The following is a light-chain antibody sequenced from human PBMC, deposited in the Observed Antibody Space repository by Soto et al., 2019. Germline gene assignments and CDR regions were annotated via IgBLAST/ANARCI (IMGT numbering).Light chain of an antibody. CDR1: SSDVGGYKY. Sequence: QSALTQPASGSGSPGQSITISCTGTSSDVGGYKYVSWYQQHPGKAPKLIIYEVSDRPSGVSGRFSGSKTGNTDSLTISGRQAEGEADYGCSSYTTSSTLVVFGGGTQLTGL. V-gene: IGLV2-14*01. CDR3: SSYTTSSTLVV. CDR2: EVS. J-gene: IGLJ2*01.